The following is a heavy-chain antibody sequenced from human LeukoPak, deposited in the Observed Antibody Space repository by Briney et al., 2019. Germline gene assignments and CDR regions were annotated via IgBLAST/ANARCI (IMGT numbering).Heavy chain of an antibody. CDR1: GGSISSNY. V-gene: IGHV4-59*12. CDR3: ARSWAGMYYPFYYFDY. Sequence: SETLSLTCTVSGGSISSNYWSWIRQPPGKGLEWIGNIHYGGGTNYNPSLKSRVTMSVDTSKNQFSLKLSSVTAADTAVYYCARSWAGMYYPFYYFDYWGQGTLVSVSS. J-gene: IGHJ4*02. CDR2: IHYGGGT. D-gene: IGHD1-26*01.